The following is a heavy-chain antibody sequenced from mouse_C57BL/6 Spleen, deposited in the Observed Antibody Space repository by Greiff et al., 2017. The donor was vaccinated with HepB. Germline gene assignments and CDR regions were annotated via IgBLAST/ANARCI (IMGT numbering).Heavy chain of an antibody. Sequence: EVKLQESGPGLVKPSPSLSLTCSVTGYSITSGYYWNWIRQFPGNKLEWMGYISYDGSNNYNPSLKNRISITRDTSKNQFFLKLNSVTTEDTATYYCARGGSGPYAMDYWGQGTSVTVSS. CDR2: ISYDGSN. J-gene: IGHJ4*01. V-gene: IGHV3-6*01. CDR3: ARGGSGPYAMDY. D-gene: IGHD3-2*02. CDR1: GYSITSGYY.